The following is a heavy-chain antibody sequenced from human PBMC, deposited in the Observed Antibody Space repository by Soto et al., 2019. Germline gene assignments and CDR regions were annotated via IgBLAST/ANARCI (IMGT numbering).Heavy chain of an antibody. J-gene: IGHJ4*02. D-gene: IGHD1-26*01. V-gene: IGHV3-23*01. CDR3: AKVHRPGRIVGGPRYFDY. Sequence: EVHLLESGGGLVQPGGSLTLSCAASGFTFNNYAMSWVRQAPGKGLEWVSGISASGSGGSTYYADSVKGRFTISRDNSKNTLYLQMTSLRAEDTAVYYCAKVHRPGRIVGGPRYFDYWGQGTLVTVSS. CDR1: GFTFNNYA. CDR2: ISASGSGGST.